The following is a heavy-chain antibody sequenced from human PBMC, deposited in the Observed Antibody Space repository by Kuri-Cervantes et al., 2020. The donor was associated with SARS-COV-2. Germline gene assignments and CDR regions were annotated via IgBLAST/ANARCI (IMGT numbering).Heavy chain of an antibody. CDR1: GYTFTSYD. D-gene: IGHD6-19*01. Sequence: ASVKVSCKASGYTFTSYDINWVQQATGQGLEWMGWMNPNSGNTGYAQKFQGRVTMTRDTSISTAYMELSRLRSDDTAVYYCARELAGGGSGWYPNAFDIWGQGTMVTVSS. CDR3: ARELAGGGSGWYPNAFDI. CDR2: MNPNSGNT. V-gene: IGHV1-8*01. J-gene: IGHJ3*02.